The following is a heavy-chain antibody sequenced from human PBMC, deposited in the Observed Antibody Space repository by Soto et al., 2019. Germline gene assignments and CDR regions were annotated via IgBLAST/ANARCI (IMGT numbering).Heavy chain of an antibody. J-gene: IGHJ4*02. CDR2: IDPSDSYT. Sequence: RGESLKISCKGSGYSFTSYWISWVRQMPGKGLEWMGRIDPSDSYTNYSPSFQGHVTISADKSISTAYLQWSSLKASDTAMYYCAREKNYDSSGYHPLDYWGQGTLVTV. V-gene: IGHV5-10-1*01. CDR1: GYSFTSYW. CDR3: AREKNYDSSGYHPLDY. D-gene: IGHD3-22*01.